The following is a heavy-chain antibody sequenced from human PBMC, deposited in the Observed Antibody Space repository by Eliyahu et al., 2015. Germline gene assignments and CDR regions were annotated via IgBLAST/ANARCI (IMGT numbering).Heavy chain of an antibody. Sequence: QVQLQESGPGLVKASQTLSLTCNVSGDSVSSGSFXWSGIRQPAGKGLECLGRIYXSGSTTYNPSLKSRVTISLHTSNNQVSLRLSSVTAADTAVYYCARHSPFKDAFDVWGQGTMVAVSS. CDR1: GDSVSSGSFX. V-gene: IGHV4-61*02. D-gene: IGHD2-21*01. J-gene: IGHJ3*01. CDR3: ARHSPFKDAFDV. CDR2: IYXSGST.